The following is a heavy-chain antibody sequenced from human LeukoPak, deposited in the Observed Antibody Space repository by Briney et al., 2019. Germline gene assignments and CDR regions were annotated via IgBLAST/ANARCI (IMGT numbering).Heavy chain of an antibody. CDR1: GFTFSSYA. D-gene: IGHD2-15*01. CDR2: ISGSGGST. J-gene: IGHJ4*02. CDR3: ATRNLGYCSGGSCYSFDY. Sequence: PGGSLRLSCAASGFTFSSYAMSWVRQAPGKGLEWVSAISGSGGSTYYADSMKGRFTISRDNSKNTLYLQMNSLRAEDTAVYYCATRNLGYCSGGSCYSFDYWGQGTLVTVSS. V-gene: IGHV3-23*01.